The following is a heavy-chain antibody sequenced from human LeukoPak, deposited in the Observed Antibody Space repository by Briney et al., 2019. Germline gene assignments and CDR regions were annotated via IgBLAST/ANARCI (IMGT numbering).Heavy chain of an antibody. V-gene: IGHV3-11*04. CDR1: GFTFSDYY. J-gene: IGHJ6*03. Sequence: GGSLRLSCAASGFTFSDYYMSWIRQAPGKGLEWVSYISSSGSTIYYADSVKGRFTISRDNAKNSLYLQMNSLRAEDTAVYYCARMKSSPNYYMDVWGKGATVTVSS. CDR3: ARMKSSPNYYMDV. CDR2: ISSSGSTI. D-gene: IGHD6-13*01.